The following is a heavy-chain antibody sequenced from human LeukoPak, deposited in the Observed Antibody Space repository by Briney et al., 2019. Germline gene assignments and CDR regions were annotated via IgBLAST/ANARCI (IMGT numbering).Heavy chain of an antibody. CDR3: ARDIVVVVAADSHLVFDP. CDR2: TYYRSKWYN. D-gene: IGHD2-15*01. J-gene: IGHJ5*02. Sequence: SQTLSLTCAISGDSVSSNSAAWNWIRQSPSRGLEWLGRTYYRSKWYNDYAVSVKSRITINPDTSKNQFSLQLNSVTPEDTAVYYCARDIVVVVAADSHLVFDPWGQGTLVTVSS. V-gene: IGHV6-1*01. CDR1: GDSVSSNSAA.